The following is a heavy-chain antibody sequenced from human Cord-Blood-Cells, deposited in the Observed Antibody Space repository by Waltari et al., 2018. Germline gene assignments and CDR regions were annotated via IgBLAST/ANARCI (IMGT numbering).Heavy chain of an antibody. CDR2: INHSGST. Sequence: QVQLQQWGAGLLKPSETLSLTCAVYGGSFSGFYWSWIRQPPGKGLEWIGEINHSGSTNTNPPLKSRVTISVDTSKNQFSLKLSSVTAADTAVYYCARGGGRMRGTDAFDIWGQGTMVTDSS. V-gene: IGHV4-34*01. D-gene: IGHD3-10*01. CDR1: GGSFSGFY. J-gene: IGHJ3*02. CDR3: ARGGGRMRGTDAFDI.